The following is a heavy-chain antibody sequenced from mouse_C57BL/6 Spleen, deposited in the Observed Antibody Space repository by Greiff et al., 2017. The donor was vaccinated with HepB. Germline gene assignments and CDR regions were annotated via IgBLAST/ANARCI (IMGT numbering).Heavy chain of an antibody. D-gene: IGHD2-1*01. CDR1: GFNFKDYY. CDR2: IDPEDGET. CDR3: AGNYGNYGY. Sequence: EVQLQQSGAELVKPGASVKLSCTASGFNFKDYYMHWVKQRTEQGLEWIGRIDPEDGETKYARNFQGKATITADTSSNTAYLQLSSLTSEDTAVYFGAGNYGNYGYWGQGTTLTVSS. V-gene: IGHV14-2*01. J-gene: IGHJ2*01.